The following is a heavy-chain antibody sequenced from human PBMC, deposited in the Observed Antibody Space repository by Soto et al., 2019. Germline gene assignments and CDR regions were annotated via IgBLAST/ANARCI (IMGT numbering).Heavy chain of an antibody. J-gene: IGHJ6*02. V-gene: IGHV3-30*04. CDR1: GFTFSSYA. D-gene: IGHD3-22*01. CDR3: ANMYYYDSSGYLTKTYYYYGMDV. CDR2: ISYDGSNK. Sequence: PGGSLRLSCAASGFTFSSYAMHWVRQAPGKGLEWVAVISYDGSNKYYADSVKGRFTISRDNSKNTLYLQMNSLRAEDTAVYYCANMYYYDSSGYLTKTYYYYGMDVWGQGTTVTVSS.